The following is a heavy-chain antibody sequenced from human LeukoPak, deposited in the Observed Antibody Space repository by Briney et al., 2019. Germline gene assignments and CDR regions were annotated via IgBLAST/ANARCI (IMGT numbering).Heavy chain of an antibody. CDR3: AKDPAGVTMVRGVNYFDY. CDR1: GFTFSSYA. J-gene: IGHJ4*02. D-gene: IGHD3-10*01. V-gene: IGHV3-23*01. Sequence: PGGSLRLSCAASGFTFSSYAMSWVRQAPGKGLEWVSAISGSGGSAYYADSVKGRFAISRDNSKNTLYLQMNSLRAEGTAVYYCAKDPAGVTMVRGVNYFDYWGQRTLVTVSS. CDR2: ISGSGGSA.